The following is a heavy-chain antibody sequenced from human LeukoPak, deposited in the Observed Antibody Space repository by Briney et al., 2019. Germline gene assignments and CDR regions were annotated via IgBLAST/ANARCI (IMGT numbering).Heavy chain of an antibody. Sequence: GGSLRLSCAASGFTFSDYYMSWVRQAPGKGLEWVSYISSSSSYTNYADSVKGRFTISRDNAKNSLYLQMNSLRAEDTAVYYCVSRGSGDYVEQYNWFDPWGQGTLVTVSS. V-gene: IGHV3-11*03. CDR2: ISSSSSYT. J-gene: IGHJ5*02. D-gene: IGHD4-17*01. CDR1: GFTFSDYY. CDR3: VSRGSGDYVEQYNWFDP.